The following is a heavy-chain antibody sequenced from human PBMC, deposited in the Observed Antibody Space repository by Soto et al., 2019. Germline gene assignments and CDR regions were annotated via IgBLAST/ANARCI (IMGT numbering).Heavy chain of an antibody. V-gene: IGHV1-69*12. CDR3: ARGGSYYDSSGYPKNNWFDP. CDR1: GGTFSNYA. D-gene: IGHD3-22*01. Sequence: QVQLVQSGAEVKKPGSSVKVSCKASGGTFSNYAINWVRQAPGQGLEWMGGIIPMFGKANYAQKFQGGVTITADESTSTAYMELSSLRSEDTALYYCARGGSYYDSSGYPKNNWFDPWGQGTLVTVSS. CDR2: IIPMFGKA. J-gene: IGHJ5*02.